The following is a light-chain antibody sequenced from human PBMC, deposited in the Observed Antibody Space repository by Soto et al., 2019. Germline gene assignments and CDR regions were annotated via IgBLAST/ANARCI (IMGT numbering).Light chain of an antibody. Sequence: DIQMNQSPSSLSASVGDRVTITCQASQDVSNSLNWYQHNPGKAPKLLIFDASTLETGVPSRFSGGGSGTAFTLTISILQPADLGTYYCRQYEYLPYTFGQGTKVEIK. CDR2: DAS. V-gene: IGKV1-33*01. CDR1: QDVSNS. J-gene: IGKJ2*01. CDR3: RQYEYLPYT.